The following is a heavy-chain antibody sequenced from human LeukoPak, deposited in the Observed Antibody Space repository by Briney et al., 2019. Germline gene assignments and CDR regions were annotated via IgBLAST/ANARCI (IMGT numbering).Heavy chain of an antibody. J-gene: IGHJ4*02. CDR2: SNDSGGT. CDR3: ARDIVGGGARPFDY. Sequence: SETLSLTCAVCGGTFSGYYWSWIRQPPGKRLEWVGESNDSGGTNYNPSLKSRVTISADKSKNQVSLKLTSVTAADTAVYYCARDIVGGGARPFDYWGQGTLVTVSS. CDR1: GGTFSGYY. D-gene: IGHD2-21*01. V-gene: IGHV4-34*01.